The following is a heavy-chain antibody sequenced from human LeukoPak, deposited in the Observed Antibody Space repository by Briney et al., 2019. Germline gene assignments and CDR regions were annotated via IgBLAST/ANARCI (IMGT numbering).Heavy chain of an antibody. CDR3: ARGRGAAAGFDY. J-gene: IGHJ4*02. CDR1: GFTFSSYS. CDR2: ISSSSSYI. V-gene: IGHV3-21*01. D-gene: IGHD6-13*01. Sequence: GGSLRLSCAASGFTFSSYSMNWVRQAPGKGLEWVSSISSSSSYIYYADSVKGRFTISRDNAKNSLYLQMNSLRAEDTAVYYCARGRGAAAGFDYWGQGTLVTVSS.